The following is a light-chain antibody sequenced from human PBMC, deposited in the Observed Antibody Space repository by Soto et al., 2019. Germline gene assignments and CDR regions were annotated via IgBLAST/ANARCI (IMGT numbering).Light chain of an antibody. CDR3: QQYNSYSRT. CDR1: QSISSW. CDR2: KAS. J-gene: IGKJ1*01. Sequence: DIQMTQSPSTLSASVGDRVTITCRASQSISSWLAWYQQKPGKAPKLLIYKASSLESGVPSRFSGSESGTEFLRTISSLQPDYFATYYCQQYNSYSRTFGQGTKVEIK. V-gene: IGKV1-5*03.